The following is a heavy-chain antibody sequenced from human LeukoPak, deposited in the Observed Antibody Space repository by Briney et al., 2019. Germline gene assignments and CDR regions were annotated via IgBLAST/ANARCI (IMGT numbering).Heavy chain of an antibody. CDR3: AKVAKYYYGSETYYFFEH. Sequence: GESLRLSCAASGFTLTTYWMTWVRQAPGKGLEWVANINQDGTEKYYVDSVKGRFTISRDNAKNSLCLQMNSLRVEDTAVYYCAKVAKYYYGSETYYFFEHWGQGTPVTASS. CDR1: GFTLTTYW. D-gene: IGHD3-10*01. CDR2: INQDGTEK. V-gene: IGHV3-7*01. J-gene: IGHJ4*02.